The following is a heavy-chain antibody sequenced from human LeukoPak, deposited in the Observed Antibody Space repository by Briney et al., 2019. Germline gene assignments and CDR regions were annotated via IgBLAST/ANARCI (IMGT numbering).Heavy chain of an antibody. CDR3: ARGGRRRFLEWLLSDLDY. J-gene: IGHJ4*02. CDR1: GYTFTSYD. D-gene: IGHD3-3*01. CDR2: TNPNSGNT. V-gene: IGHV1-8*01. Sequence: ASAKVSCKASGYTFTSYDINWARQATGQGLEWMGWTNPNSGNTGYAQKFQGRVTMTRNTSISTAYMELSRLRSDDTAVYYCARGGRRRFLEWLLSDLDYWGQGTLVTVSS.